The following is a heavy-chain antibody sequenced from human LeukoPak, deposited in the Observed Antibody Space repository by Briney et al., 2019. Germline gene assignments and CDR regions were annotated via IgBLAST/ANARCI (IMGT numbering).Heavy chain of an antibody. D-gene: IGHD6-19*01. CDR3: AKVGRSGWPLDN. V-gene: IGHV3-7*01. CDR2: INQDDTQK. Sequence: GSLRLSCAASGFTFSSYSMNWVRQAPGKGLEWVANINQDDTQKYYVDSVKGRFAISKDNAKNSLYLQMNSLRVEDTAVYYCAKVGRSGWPLDNWGQGTLVTVSS. J-gene: IGHJ4*02. CDR1: GFTFSSYS.